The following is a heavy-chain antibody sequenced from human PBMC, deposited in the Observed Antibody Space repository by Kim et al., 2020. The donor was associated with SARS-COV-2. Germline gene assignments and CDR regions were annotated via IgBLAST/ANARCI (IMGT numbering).Heavy chain of an antibody. CDR2: ISGSGGST. CDR1: GFTFSSYA. CDR3: AKRKREDSYLVFRSRYGMDV. D-gene: IGHD5-18*01. J-gene: IGHJ6*02. Sequence: GGSLRLSCAASGFTFSSYAMSWVRQAPGKGLEWVSAISGSGGSTYYADSVKGRFTISRDNSKNTLYLQMNSLRAEDTAVYYCAKRKREDSYLVFRSRYGMDVWGQGTTVTVSS. V-gene: IGHV3-23*01.